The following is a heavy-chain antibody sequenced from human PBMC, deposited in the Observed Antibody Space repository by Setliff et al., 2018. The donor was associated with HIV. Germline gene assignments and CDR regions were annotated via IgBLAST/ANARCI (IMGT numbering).Heavy chain of an antibody. V-gene: IGHV4-4*08. J-gene: IGHJ3*01. Sequence: SETLSLTCTVSGGSISSYYWSWIRQPPGKGLEWIGYVYSSGSTSYNPSLKSRVTISVDTSKNQFSLNLNSVTAADTAVYYCARGGNYSPHVFDLWGQGTMVTVSS. D-gene: IGHD1-26*01. CDR2: VYSSGST. CDR1: GGSISSYY. CDR3: ARGGNYSPHVFDL.